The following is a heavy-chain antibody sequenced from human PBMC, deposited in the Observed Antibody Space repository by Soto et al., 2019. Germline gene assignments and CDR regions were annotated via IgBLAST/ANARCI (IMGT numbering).Heavy chain of an antibody. V-gene: IGHV4-39*01. CDR3: ARLYLTPASSSFPD. Sequence: PSETLSLTCTVSGGSISSSSYYWGWIRQPPGKGLEWIGSIYYSGSTYYNPSLKSRVTISVDTSKNQFSLKLSSVTAADTAVYYCARLYLTPASSSFPDWGQGTLVTVSS. J-gene: IGHJ4*02. CDR2: IYYSGST. CDR1: GGSISSSSYY. D-gene: IGHD6-6*01.